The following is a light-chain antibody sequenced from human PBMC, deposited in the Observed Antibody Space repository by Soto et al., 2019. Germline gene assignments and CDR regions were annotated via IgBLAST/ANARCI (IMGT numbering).Light chain of an antibody. CDR3: QQYNNWPGT. CDR2: GAS. CDR1: QSVSSN. J-gene: IGKJ1*01. V-gene: IGKV3-15*01. Sequence: EIVMTQSPATLSVSPGERATPSCRASQSVSSNLAWYQQKPGQAPRLLIYGASTRATGIPARFSGSGSGTEFTLTISSLQSEDFAVYYCQQYNNWPGTFGQGTKVESK.